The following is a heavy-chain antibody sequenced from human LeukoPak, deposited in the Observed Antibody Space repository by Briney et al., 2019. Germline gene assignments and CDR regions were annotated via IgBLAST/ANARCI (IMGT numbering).Heavy chain of an antibody. Sequence: SVKVSCKASGYTFTSYGISWVRQAPGQGLEWMGRIIPILGIANYAQKFQGRVTITADKSTSTAYMELSSLRSEDTAVYYCASVDILTGYPYYYYYMDVWGKGTTVAVSS. J-gene: IGHJ6*03. CDR3: ASVDILTGYPYYYYYMDV. CDR2: IIPILGIA. D-gene: IGHD3-9*01. V-gene: IGHV1-69*04. CDR1: GYTFTSYG.